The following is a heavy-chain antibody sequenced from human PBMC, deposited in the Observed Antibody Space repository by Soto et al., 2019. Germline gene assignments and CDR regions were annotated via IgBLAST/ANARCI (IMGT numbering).Heavy chain of an antibody. V-gene: IGHV4-31*03. CDR3: ARHTPAISISDH. CDR1: GGSISSGGYY. J-gene: IGHJ4*02. D-gene: IGHD2-15*01. Sequence: SETLSFTCSVSGGSISSGGYYWSWIRQHPGKGLEWIGYIYYSGSTYYNPSLKSRVTISVDTSKNQFSLKLSSVTAAYTAVYYCARHTPAISISDHWGQGTLVTVSS. CDR2: IYYSGST.